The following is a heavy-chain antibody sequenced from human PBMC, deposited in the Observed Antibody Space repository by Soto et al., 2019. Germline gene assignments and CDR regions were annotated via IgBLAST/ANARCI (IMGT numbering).Heavy chain of an antibody. CDR1: GFTFSDFA. CDR3: AAPRDEYGSGVSWFSYGMDI. CDR2: LDGAGGST. D-gene: IGHD3-10*01. Sequence: VGSLGLSCLASGFTFSDFAMTWVRHVPGRGLEWVASLDGAGGSTYYAESVRGRFSISRDNSQNTLFLQMKRLTVDDTAIYYCAAPRDEYGSGVSWFSYGMDIWGQGTTVTVSS. J-gene: IGHJ6*02. V-gene: IGHV3-23*01.